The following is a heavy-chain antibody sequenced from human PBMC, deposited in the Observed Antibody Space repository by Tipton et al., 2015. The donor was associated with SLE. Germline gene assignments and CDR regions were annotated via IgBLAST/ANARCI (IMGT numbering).Heavy chain of an antibody. Sequence: QSGAEVKKPGASVKVSCRASGYTFSDYFIHWVRQAPGQGLEWMGRISPSSGGAIHVQRFQDRVTMTTDTSVNTVHMELTNLRSDDTAVCYCAREERTGWVLWGHGTIVAVSS. V-gene: IGHV1-2*06. J-gene: IGHJ3*01. D-gene: IGHD1-1*01. CDR2: ISPSSGGA. CDR1: GYTFSDYF. CDR3: AREERTGWVL.